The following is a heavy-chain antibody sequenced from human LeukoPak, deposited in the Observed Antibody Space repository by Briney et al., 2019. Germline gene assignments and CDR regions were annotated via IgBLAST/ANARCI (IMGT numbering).Heavy chain of an antibody. V-gene: IGHV1-2*04. D-gene: IGHD3-10*01. CDR1: GYTFTGYY. Sequence: ASVKVSCKASGYTFTGYYMHWVRQAPGQGLEWMGWINPNSGGTNYAQKFQGWVTMTRDTSISTAYMELSRLRSDDTAVYYCARGGVTMVRGAAGINNWFDPWGQGTLVTVSS. CDR2: INPNSGGT. J-gene: IGHJ5*02. CDR3: ARGGVTMVRGAAGINNWFDP.